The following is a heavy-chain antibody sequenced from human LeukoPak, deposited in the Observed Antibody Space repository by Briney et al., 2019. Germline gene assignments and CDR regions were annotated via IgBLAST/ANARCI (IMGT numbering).Heavy chain of an antibody. Sequence: SETLSLTCTVSGDSISSNSYYWGWIRQPPGKGLEWIGSIYYTGSANYNPSLKSRVTMSVDTSKDHFSLNLSSVTATDTAVYFCVRLLGGYFAGNTFDIWGQGTVVSVSS. D-gene: IGHD3-9*01. J-gene: IGHJ3*02. CDR2: IYYTGSA. CDR3: VRLLGGYFAGNTFDI. V-gene: IGHV4-39*02. CDR1: GDSISSNSYY.